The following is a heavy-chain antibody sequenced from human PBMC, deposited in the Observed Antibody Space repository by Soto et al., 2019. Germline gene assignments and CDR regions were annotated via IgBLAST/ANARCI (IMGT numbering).Heavy chain of an antibody. V-gene: IGHV1-69*01. CDR3: ARDYRLRAAAGPLERGKISYGMDV. D-gene: IGHD6-13*01. Sequence: QVQLVQSGAEVKKPGSSVKVSCKTSGGTFSSSAISWVRQAPGQGLEWMGGILPMFGTTNYAQKFQGRVMITADESTTTAYMELRSLRYEDTAVYYCARDYRLRAAAGPLERGKISYGMDVWGQGTTVTVSS. CDR1: GGTFSSSA. CDR2: ILPMFGTT. J-gene: IGHJ6*02.